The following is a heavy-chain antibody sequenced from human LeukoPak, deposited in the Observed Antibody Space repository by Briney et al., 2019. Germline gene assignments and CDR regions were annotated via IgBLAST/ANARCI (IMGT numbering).Heavy chain of an antibody. CDR2: IYYSGST. Sequence: SETLSHTCTVSGGSISSYYWSWIRQPPGKGLEWIGYIYYSGSTNYNPSLKSRVTISVDTSKNQFSLKLSSVTAADTAVYYCARGLAVAGSFDYWGQGTLVTVSS. D-gene: IGHD6-19*01. J-gene: IGHJ4*02. V-gene: IGHV4-59*01. CDR1: GGSISSYY. CDR3: ARGLAVAGSFDY.